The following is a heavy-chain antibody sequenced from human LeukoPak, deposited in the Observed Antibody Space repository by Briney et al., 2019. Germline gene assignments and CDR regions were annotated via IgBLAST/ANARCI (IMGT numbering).Heavy chain of an antibody. D-gene: IGHD3-22*01. CDR1: GGTFSSYA. Sequence: SVKVSCKASGGTFSSYAISWERQAPGQGLEWMGRIIPILGIANYAQKFQGRVTITADKSTSTAYMELSSLRSEDTAVYYCARLRLSDYYDSSGYFDYWGQGTLVTVSS. CDR3: ARLRLSDYYDSSGYFDY. CDR2: IIPILGIA. V-gene: IGHV1-69*04. J-gene: IGHJ4*02.